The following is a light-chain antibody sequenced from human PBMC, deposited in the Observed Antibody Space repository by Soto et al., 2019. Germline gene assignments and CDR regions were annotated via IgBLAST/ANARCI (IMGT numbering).Light chain of an antibody. CDR3: SSYPSSSPVV. V-gene: IGLV2-14*01. J-gene: IGLJ2*01. Sequence: QSVLTQPASVSGSPGQSITISCTGTSSDVGGYNYVSWYQQHPGKAPKLMIYDVSNRPSGVPNLFSGFKSGNTASLTISGLQAEDEADYYCSSYPSSSPVVFGGGTKLTVL. CDR2: DVS. CDR1: SSDVGGYNY.